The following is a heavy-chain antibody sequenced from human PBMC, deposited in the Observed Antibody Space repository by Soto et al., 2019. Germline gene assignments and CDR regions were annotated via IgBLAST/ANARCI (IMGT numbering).Heavy chain of an antibody. CDR2: TNPKSGVT. Sequence: QVQLVQSGAEVKKPGASVKVSCKASGYSFTGYFMHWVRQVPGQGLEWMGWTNPKSGVTKYPQKFQGRVTMTRDTSIITAYMEVTRLRSDDTAVYYCARAHLRLQLGPRDYWRQGTLDTVSS. J-gene: IGHJ4*02. CDR1: GYSFTGYF. D-gene: IGHD3-16*01. V-gene: IGHV1-2*02. CDR3: ARAHLRLQLGPRDY.